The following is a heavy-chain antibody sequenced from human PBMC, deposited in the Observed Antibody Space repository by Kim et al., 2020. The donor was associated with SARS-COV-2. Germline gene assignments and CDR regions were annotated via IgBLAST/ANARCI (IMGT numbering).Heavy chain of an antibody. D-gene: IGHD6-13*01. Sequence: GGSLRLSCSASGFQFTNYAISWVRQVSGKGLEWVAGVSSVGGTKFYAASVRGRFSISRDTSENMVYLQMNSLSADDTALYHCVRPEIIAGDPYWFFDLWGRGTLVTVSS. CDR1: GFQFTNYA. CDR3: VRPEIIAGDPYWFFDL. J-gene: IGHJ2*01. CDR2: VSSVGGTK. V-gene: IGHV3-23*01.